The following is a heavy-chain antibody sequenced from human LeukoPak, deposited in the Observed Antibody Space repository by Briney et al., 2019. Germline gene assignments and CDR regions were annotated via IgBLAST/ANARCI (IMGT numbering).Heavy chain of an antibody. V-gene: IGHV3-30*02. CDR2: IRYDGSNK. CDR3: AKDVCHPPDLCYMDV. J-gene: IGHJ6*03. Sequence: GGSLRLSCAASGFTFSSYGMHWVRQAPGKGLEWVAFIRYDGSNKYYADSVKGRFTISRDNSKNTLYLQMNSLRAEDTAVYYCAKDVCHPPDLCYMDVWGKGATVTVSS. CDR1: GFTFSSYG. D-gene: IGHD1-14*01.